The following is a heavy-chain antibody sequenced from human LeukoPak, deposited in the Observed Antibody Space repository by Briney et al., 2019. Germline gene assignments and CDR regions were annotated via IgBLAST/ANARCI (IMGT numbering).Heavy chain of an antibody. CDR3: AREEGVRGLPDY. V-gene: IGHV4-4*07. CDR2: ISPSGDT. J-gene: IGHJ4*02. D-gene: IGHD3-10*01. CDR1: GGAISGDF. Sequence: PSETLSLTCTASGGAISGDFWSWFRQPAGKGLEWLGRISPSGDTYYNPSLKSQVTMSVDRSKYQFSLKLSSVTAADTAVYYCAREEGVRGLPDYWGQGTLVTVSS.